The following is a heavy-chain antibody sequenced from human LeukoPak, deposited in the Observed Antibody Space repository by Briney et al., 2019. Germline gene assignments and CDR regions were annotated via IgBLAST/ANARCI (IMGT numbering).Heavy chain of an antibody. CDR2: IYYSGST. CDR1: GGSISSSSYY. CDR3: ARQIGLTGTTARNWFDP. D-gene: IGHD1-7*01. J-gene: IGHJ5*02. Sequence: SETLSLTCTVSGGSISSSSYYWGWIRQPPGKGLEWIGNIYYSGSTYYNPSLKSRVTTFVDTSKNQFSLKLSSVTAADTAVYYCARQIGLTGTTARNWFDPWGQGTLVTVSS. V-gene: IGHV4-39*01.